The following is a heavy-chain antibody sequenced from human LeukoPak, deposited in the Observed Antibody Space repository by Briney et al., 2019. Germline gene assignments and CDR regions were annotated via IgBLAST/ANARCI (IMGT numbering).Heavy chain of an antibody. CDR2: IKTDGSST. D-gene: IGHD3-10*02. CDR1: GFTFSSYW. V-gene: IGHV3-74*01. Sequence: GGSLRLSCAASGFTFSSYWMHWVRQVPGKGLMWVSRIKTDGSSTSYADSVKGRFTISRDNAKNSLYLQMNSLRAEDTAVYYCAELGITMIGGVWGKGTTVTISS. CDR3: AELGITMIGGV. J-gene: IGHJ6*04.